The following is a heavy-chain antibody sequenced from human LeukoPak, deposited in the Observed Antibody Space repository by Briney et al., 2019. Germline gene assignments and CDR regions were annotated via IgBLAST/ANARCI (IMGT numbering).Heavy chain of an antibody. CDR3: AKQLGYCSDGSCYFPY. Sequence: PAGGSLRLSCAASGFTFSSSAMSWVRQAPGKGLEWVSAISNNGGYTYYADSVQGRFTISRDNSKSTLCLQMNSLRAEDTAVYCCAKQLGYCSDGSCYFPYWGQGTLVTVSS. CDR1: GFTFSSSA. CDR2: ISNNGGYT. V-gene: IGHV3-23*01. J-gene: IGHJ4*02. D-gene: IGHD2-15*01.